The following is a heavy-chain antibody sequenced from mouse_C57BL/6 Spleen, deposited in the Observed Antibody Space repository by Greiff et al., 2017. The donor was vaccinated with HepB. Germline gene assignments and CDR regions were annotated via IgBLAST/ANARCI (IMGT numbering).Heavy chain of an antibody. CDR2: IYPGGGYT. V-gene: IGHV1-63*01. CDR1: GYTFTNYW. D-gene: IGHD2-3*01. J-gene: IGHJ2*01. Sequence: VQLQQSGAELVRPGTSVKMSCKASGYTFTNYWIGWAKQRPGHGLEWIGDIYPGGGYTNYNEKFKGKATLTADKSSSTAYMQFSSLTSEDSAIYYCARVYDGYYNYWGQGTTLTVSS. CDR3: ARVYDGYYNY.